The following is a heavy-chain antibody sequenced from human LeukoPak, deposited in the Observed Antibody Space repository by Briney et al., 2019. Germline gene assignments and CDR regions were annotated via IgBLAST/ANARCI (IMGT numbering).Heavy chain of an antibody. D-gene: IGHD5-12*01. CDR3: ARSRYSGYDSGYYYYGMDV. CDR1: GFTVSSNY. CDR2: IYSDGGT. Sequence: PGGSLRLSCAASGFTVSSNYMSWVRQAPGKGLEWVSVIYSDGGTYYADSVKGRFTISRDNSKNTLYLQMNSLRAEDTAVYYCARSRYSGYDSGYYYYGMDVWGQGTTVTVSS. V-gene: IGHV3-66*01. J-gene: IGHJ6*02.